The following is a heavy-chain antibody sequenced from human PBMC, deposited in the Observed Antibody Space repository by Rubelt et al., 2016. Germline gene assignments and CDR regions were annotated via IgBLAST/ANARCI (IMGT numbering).Heavy chain of an antibody. D-gene: IGHD3-10*01. Sequence: QLQLQESGPGLVKPSETLSLTCTVSGGSISSSSYYWGWIRQPPGKGLEWIGSIYYSGSTYYNPSLKSRVTKSVDTSKNQFSLKLGSVTAADTAVDYCARGGRYYGSGSYQRHNWFDPWGQGTLVTVSS. CDR2: IYYSGST. J-gene: IGHJ5*02. CDR1: GGSISSSSYY. V-gene: IGHV4-39*07. CDR3: ARGGRYYGSGSYQRHNWFDP.